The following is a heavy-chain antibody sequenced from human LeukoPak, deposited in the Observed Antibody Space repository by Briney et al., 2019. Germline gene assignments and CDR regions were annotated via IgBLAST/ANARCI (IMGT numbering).Heavy chain of an antibody. CDR1: GFNFKTYW. V-gene: IGHV3-7*01. Sequence: GGSLRLSCAASGFNFKTYWMTWVRQAPGRGLERVAKINQEGSEKYYVDSVQGQFTISRDNADNSLYLQMNSLRVDDTAVYYCARFGATHNGSYYHPWGQGTLVTVSS. CDR2: INQEGSEK. J-gene: IGHJ5*02. CDR3: ARFGATHNGSYYHP. D-gene: IGHD3-10*01.